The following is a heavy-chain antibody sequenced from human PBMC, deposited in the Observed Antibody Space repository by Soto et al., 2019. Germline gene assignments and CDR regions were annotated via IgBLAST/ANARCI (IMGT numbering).Heavy chain of an antibody. J-gene: IGHJ3*01. D-gene: IGHD3-10*01. V-gene: IGHV3-23*01. CDR3: SGPFGCKIGEAPYL. CDR2: ISDSGDSA. CDR1: GFTFSIYA. Sequence: EVQLLESGGGLVQPGGSLRLSCAASGFTFSIYAMSWVRQVPGKGLEWISTISDSGDSAYYADSVKGRFTISKDSSKNTVFLPMDRLGGGDTAGYFLSGPFGCKIGEAPYLLGQGTMVTVSS.